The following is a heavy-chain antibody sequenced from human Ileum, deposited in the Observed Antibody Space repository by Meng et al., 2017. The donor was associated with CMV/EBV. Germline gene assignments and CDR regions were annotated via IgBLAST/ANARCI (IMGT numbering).Heavy chain of an antibody. CDR2: INPSSGDT. CDR1: GYPFSDHY. D-gene: IGHD2-21*01. J-gene: IGHJ5*01. V-gene: IGHV1-2*02. CDR3: ARERCGAGCQLGLFDS. Sequence: ASVKVSCKASGYPFSDHYMYWVRQVPGQGLEWMGWINPSSGDTKFAEKFRDRVTMTRDLSTNTAYMEVSSLRADDTAVYFCARERCGAGCQLGLFDSWGLGTLVTVSS.